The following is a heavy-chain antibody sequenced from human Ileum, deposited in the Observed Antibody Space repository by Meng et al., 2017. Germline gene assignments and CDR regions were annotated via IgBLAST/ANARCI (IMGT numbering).Heavy chain of an antibody. CDR3: AASLDGNRFDP. Sequence: VRLQESGPGLVKSSQTLSLTCTVSGGSISSGDCYWSWIRQPPGKGLEWIGYIFDTGPPSYSPPLRSRLSISMDTSKNQFSLRLTSVSAADTDVYYCAASLDGNRFDPWGQGTLVTVSS. CDR2: IFDTGPP. V-gene: IGHV4-30-4*01. J-gene: IGHJ5*02. CDR1: GGSISSGDCY. D-gene: IGHD1-26*01.